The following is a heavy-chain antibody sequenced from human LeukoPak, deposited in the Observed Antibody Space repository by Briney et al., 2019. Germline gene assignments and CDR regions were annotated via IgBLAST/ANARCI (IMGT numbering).Heavy chain of an antibody. CDR2: FDPEDGET. J-gene: IGHJ5*02. CDR1: GYTLTELS. Sequence: ASVKVSCKVSGYTLTELSMHWVRQAPGKGLEWMGGFDPEDGETIYAQKFQGRVAMTEDTSTDTAYMELSSLRSEDTAVYYCATTNSGSWYRLNNWFDPWGQGTLVTVSS. V-gene: IGHV1-24*01. CDR3: ATTNSGSWYRLNNWFDP. D-gene: IGHD6-13*01.